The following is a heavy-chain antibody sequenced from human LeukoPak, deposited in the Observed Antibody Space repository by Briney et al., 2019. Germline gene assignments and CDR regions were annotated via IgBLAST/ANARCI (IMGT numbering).Heavy chain of an antibody. J-gene: IGHJ4*02. CDR2: IYYSGST. CDR3: ARVLVHTMTT. V-gene: IGHV4-59*01. D-gene: IGHD4-11*01. CDR1: GGSISSYY. Sequence: SETPSLTCTVSGGSISSYYWSWIRQPPGKGLEWIGYIYYSGSTNYNPSLKSRVTISVDTSKNQFSLKLSSVTAADTAVYYCARVLVHTMTTWGQGTLVTVSP.